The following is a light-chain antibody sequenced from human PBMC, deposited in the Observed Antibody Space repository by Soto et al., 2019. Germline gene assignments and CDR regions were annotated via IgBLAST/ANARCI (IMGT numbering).Light chain of an antibody. CDR3: CSYAGFYTLV. J-gene: IGLJ3*02. Sequence: QSALTQPASVSGSPGQSITISCTGTSSDVGSYNLVSWYQQHPGKAPKLIIYDVTKRPSGVPDRFSGSKSGNTASLTISGLQAEDESEYYCCSYAGFYTLVFGGGTQLTVL. CDR1: SSDVGSYNL. V-gene: IGLV2-23*02. CDR2: DVT.